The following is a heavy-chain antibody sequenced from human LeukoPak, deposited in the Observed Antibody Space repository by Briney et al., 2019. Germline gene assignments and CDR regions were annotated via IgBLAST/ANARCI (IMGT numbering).Heavy chain of an antibody. Sequence: GGSLRLSCAASGFIFSRYWMSWVRQAPGKGLEWVANIHQDGGEKYYVDSVKGRFTISRDNTKNSMFLQMNSLRAEDTAVYYCFAPFDYWGQGTLVTVSS. CDR1: GFIFSRYW. V-gene: IGHV3-7*01. CDR3: FAPFDY. CDR2: IHQDGGEK. J-gene: IGHJ4*02.